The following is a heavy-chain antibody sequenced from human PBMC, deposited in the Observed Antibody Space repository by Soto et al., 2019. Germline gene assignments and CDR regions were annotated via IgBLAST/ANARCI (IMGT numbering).Heavy chain of an antibody. V-gene: IGHV3-23*01. CDR2: ISGSGGST. CDR1: GFTFSSYA. J-gene: IGHJ4*02. Sequence: PGGSLRLSCAASGFTFSSYAMSWVRQAPGKGLEWVLAISGSGGSTYYADSVKGRFTISRDNSKNTLYLQMNSLRAEDTAVYYCAKAGTTIVVVIRSFDYWGQGTLVTVSS. CDR3: AKAGTTIVVVIRSFDY. D-gene: IGHD3-22*01.